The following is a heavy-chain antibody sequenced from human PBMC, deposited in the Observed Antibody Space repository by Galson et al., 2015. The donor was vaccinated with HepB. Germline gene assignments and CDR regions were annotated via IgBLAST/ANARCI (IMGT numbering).Heavy chain of an antibody. J-gene: IGHJ4*02. Sequence: SLRLSCAASGFTFSDYYMNWIRQAPGKGLEWLSYISSSGYTIYYADSVKGRFTISRDNAKNSLYLQMDSLRAEDTAVYYCASAGGYNWNYFDYWGQGTLVTVSS. CDR2: ISSSGYTI. CDR1: GFTFSDYY. CDR3: ASAGGYNWNYFDY. V-gene: IGHV3-11*01. D-gene: IGHD1-20*01.